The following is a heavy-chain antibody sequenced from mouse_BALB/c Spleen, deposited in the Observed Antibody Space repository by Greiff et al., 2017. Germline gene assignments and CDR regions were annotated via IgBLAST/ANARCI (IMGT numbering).Heavy chain of an antibody. J-gene: IGHJ2*01. CDR2: IWSVGST. CDR1: GFSLTSYG. V-gene: IGHV2-2*02. Sequence: QVQLKQSGPGLVQPSQSLSITCTVSGFSLTSYGVHWVRQSPGKGLEWLGVIWSVGSTDYNAAFISRLSISKDNSKSQVFFKMNSLQANDTAIYYCARNYYYGEGYYYFDYWGQGTTLTVSS. D-gene: IGHD1-1*01. CDR3: ARNYYYGEGYYYFDY.